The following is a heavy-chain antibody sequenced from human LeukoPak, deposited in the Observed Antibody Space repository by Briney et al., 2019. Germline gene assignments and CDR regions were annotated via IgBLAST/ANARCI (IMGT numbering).Heavy chain of an antibody. D-gene: IGHD3-16*02. J-gene: IGHJ4*02. Sequence: GGSLRLSCAASGISFSDAWMSWVRQAPGKGLEWVSAISGSGGSTYYADSVKGRFTISRDNSKNTLYLQMNSLRAEDTAVYYCAKDQYRGNFDYWGQGTLVTVSS. V-gene: IGHV3-23*01. CDR2: ISGSGGST. CDR3: AKDQYRGNFDY. CDR1: GISFSDAW.